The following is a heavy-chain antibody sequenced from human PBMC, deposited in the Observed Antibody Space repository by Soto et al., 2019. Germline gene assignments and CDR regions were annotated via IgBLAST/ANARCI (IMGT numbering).Heavy chain of an antibody. V-gene: IGHV3-23*01. Sequence: EVQLLESGGDLVQPGRSLRLSCVASGFTFSSYAMGWVRQAPGTGLEWVSVIDGSGGDRSLADSVKGRFTISRDNSKNTLYLQMDTLRFEDTTRYYCPKVIVAAASVETSPLAFWGQGTLVTVSS. CDR1: GFTFSSYA. J-gene: IGHJ4*01. CDR2: IDGSGGDR. CDR3: PKVIVAAASVETSPLAF. D-gene: IGHD2-15*01.